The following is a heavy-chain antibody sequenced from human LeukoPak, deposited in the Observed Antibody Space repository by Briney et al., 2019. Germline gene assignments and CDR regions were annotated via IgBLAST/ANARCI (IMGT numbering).Heavy chain of an antibody. Sequence: GGSLRLSCAASGFTFSSYSTNWVRQAPGKGLEWVSSINSSSSYIYYADSVKGRFTISRDNAKNSLYLQMNSLRAEDTAVYYCARISGLGVYGSGSYYIFDYWGQGTLVTVSS. D-gene: IGHD3-10*01. J-gene: IGHJ4*02. CDR3: ARISGLGVYGSGSYYIFDY. CDR1: GFTFSSYS. V-gene: IGHV3-21*01. CDR2: INSSSSYI.